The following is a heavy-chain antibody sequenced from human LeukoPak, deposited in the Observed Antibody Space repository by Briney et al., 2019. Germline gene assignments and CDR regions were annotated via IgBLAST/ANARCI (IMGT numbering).Heavy chain of an antibody. J-gene: IGHJ4*01. CDR3: ARQFHGSGTNDY. CDR2: IYPGDSDI. Sequence: LGESLKISCKGSGYSFISYWIGWVRQKPGKGLEWMGIIYPGDSDIRYSPSFQGQVTISADKSISTAYLQWSSLKASDTAMYYCARQFHGSGTNDYWGQGTQVIVSS. D-gene: IGHD3-10*01. V-gene: IGHV5-51*01. CDR1: GYSFISYW.